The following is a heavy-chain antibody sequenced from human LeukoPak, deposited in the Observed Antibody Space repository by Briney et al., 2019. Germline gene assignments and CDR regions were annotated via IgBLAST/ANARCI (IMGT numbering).Heavy chain of an antibody. CDR3: ASVRSGYHFDY. CDR1: GGSISSYY. V-gene: IGHV4-30-4*01. D-gene: IGHD3-3*01. J-gene: IGHJ4*02. Sequence: PSETLSLTCTVSGGSISSYYWSWIRQPPGKCLEWIAYIYHTGSTYYNPSLKSRVTMSVDTSKNQFSLNLSSVTAADTAVYYCASVRSGYHFDYWGQGTLVTVSS. CDR2: IYHTGST.